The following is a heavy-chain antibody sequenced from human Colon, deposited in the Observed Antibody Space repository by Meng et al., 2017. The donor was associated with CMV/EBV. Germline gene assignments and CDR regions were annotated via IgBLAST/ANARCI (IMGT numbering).Heavy chain of an antibody. CDR2: ISTYNGNT. J-gene: IGHJ6*02. Sequence: ASVKVSCKASGGTFSSYTISWVRQAPGQGLEWMGWISTYNGNTNYAQKLQGRVTMTTDTSTSTVYMELRSLRSDDTAVYYCAQGSGTTRHYGMDVWGQGTTVTVSS. CDR1: GGTFSSYT. CDR3: AQGSGTTRHYGMDV. D-gene: IGHD1-7*01. V-gene: IGHV1-18*01.